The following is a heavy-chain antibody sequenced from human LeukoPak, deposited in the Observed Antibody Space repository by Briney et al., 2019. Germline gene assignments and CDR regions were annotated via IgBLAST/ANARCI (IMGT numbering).Heavy chain of an antibody. V-gene: IGHV4-59*01. J-gene: IGHJ4*02. Sequence: PSETLSLTCTISGGSISSYYWSWVRQPPGKGLEWIGYIYYSGSTNYNPSLKSRVTISVDTSKNQFSLKLSSVTAADTAVYYCARGYDSSAYYFFDYWGQGTLVTVSS. D-gene: IGHD3-22*01. CDR1: GGSISSYY. CDR2: IYYSGST. CDR3: ARGYDSSAYYFFDY.